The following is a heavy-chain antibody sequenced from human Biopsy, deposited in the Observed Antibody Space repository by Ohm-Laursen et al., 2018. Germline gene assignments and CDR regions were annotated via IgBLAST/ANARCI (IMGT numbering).Heavy chain of an antibody. CDR3: ATKVTGYFHH. V-gene: IGHV1-69*06. Sequence: SVKVSCKAPGGPFSNYGVNWVRQAPGQGLEWLGGNIPILGTGNYAQKFQDRVTVAADTSTSTATMELRSLRSDDTAVYYCATKVTGYFHHWGQGTLVIVSS. D-gene: IGHD2-21*02. CDR2: NIPILGTG. J-gene: IGHJ1*01. CDR1: GGPFSNYG.